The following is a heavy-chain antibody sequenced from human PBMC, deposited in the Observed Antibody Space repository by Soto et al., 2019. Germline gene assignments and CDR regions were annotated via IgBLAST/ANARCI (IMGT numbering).Heavy chain of an antibody. D-gene: IGHD6-13*01. CDR1: GFTFSSYA. CDR2: ISGSGGST. Sequence: PGGSLRLSCAGSGFTFSSYAMNWVRQAPGKGLEWVSVISGSGGSTYYADSVKGRFTISRDNSKNTLYLQMNSLRAEDTAVYYCARRGPGTYFDYWGQGTLVTVSS. V-gene: IGHV3-23*01. CDR3: ARRGPGTYFDY. J-gene: IGHJ4*02.